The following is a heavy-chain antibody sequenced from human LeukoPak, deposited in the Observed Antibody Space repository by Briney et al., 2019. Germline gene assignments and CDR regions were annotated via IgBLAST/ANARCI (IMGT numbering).Heavy chain of an antibody. CDR1: GGSISSSSYY. J-gene: IGHJ5*02. V-gene: IGHV4-39*01. CDR2: IYYSGNT. Sequence: SETLSLTCTVSGGSISSSSYYWGWIRQPPGKGLEWIGSIYYSGNTFYSPSLKSRVTISVDTSKNQFSLKLSSVTAAGTAVYYCASQESRYSIAASETWGQGTLVTVSS. CDR3: ASQESRYSIAASET. D-gene: IGHD6-13*01.